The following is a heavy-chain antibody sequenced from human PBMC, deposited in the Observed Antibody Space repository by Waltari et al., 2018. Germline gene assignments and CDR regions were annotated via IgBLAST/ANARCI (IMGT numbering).Heavy chain of an antibody. J-gene: IGHJ4*02. D-gene: IGHD5-12*01. Sequence: QVQLQESGPGLVKPSETLSLTCAVSGYSISSGYYWGWIRQPPGKGLEWIGSIYHSGRTYYNPSRKSRVTISVDTSKNQFSLKLSSVTAADTAVYYCARLIGSGYDHDYWGQGTLVTVSS. CDR1: GYSISSGYY. V-gene: IGHV4-38-2*01. CDR3: ARLIGSGYDHDY. CDR2: IYHSGRT.